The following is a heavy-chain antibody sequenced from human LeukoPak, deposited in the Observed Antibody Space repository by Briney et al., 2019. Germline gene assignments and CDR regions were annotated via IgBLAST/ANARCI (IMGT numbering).Heavy chain of an antibody. CDR1: GFPFSYFH. D-gene: IGHD3-22*01. J-gene: IGHJ4*02. V-gene: IGHV3-11*04. Sequence: GGSLRLSCVRAGFPFSYFHMSWIRQAPGKGLEWVSYISSGGGFKYYADSVKGRFSISRDDSKNSVFLQMNSLRVEDTAVYYCARVPPGISGSYYRTSWGQGTLVTVSS. CDR3: ARVPPGISGSYYRTS. CDR2: ISSGGGFK.